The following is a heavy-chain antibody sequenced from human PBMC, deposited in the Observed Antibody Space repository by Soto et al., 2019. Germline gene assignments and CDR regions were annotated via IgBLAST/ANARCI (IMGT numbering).Heavy chain of an antibody. D-gene: IGHD2-2*02. Sequence: EGQLVESGGGLVQPGGSLRLSCAASGFTFSSYEVNWVCQAPGKGLEWVSYISSSGTTIYYADSVKGRFTISRDNAKNSLYLQMNSLRVEDTAVYYCASRNTGGFDYWSQGTLVTVSS. J-gene: IGHJ4*02. CDR3: ASRNTGGFDY. V-gene: IGHV3-48*03. CDR2: ISSSGTTI. CDR1: GFTFSSYE.